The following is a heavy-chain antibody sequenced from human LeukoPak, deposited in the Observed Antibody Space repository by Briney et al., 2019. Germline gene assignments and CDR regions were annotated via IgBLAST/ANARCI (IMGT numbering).Heavy chain of an antibody. CDR1: GFTFTRYW. Sequence: PGGSLRLSCAASGFTFTRYWMSWVRQTPGKGLEWISSITTSSSYTFYADSVKGRFTISRDNARNSLYLQMNSLTAEDTAVYYCARDPYSGAYGDTYYYFMDVWGKGTTVTISS. CDR2: ITTSSSYT. CDR3: ARDPYSGAYGDTYYYFMDV. V-gene: IGHV3-21*01. J-gene: IGHJ6*03. D-gene: IGHD1-26*01.